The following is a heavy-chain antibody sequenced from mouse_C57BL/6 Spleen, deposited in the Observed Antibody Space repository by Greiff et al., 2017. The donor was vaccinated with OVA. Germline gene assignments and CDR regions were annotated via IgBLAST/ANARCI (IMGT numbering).Heavy chain of an antibody. J-gene: IGHJ3*01. V-gene: IGHV14-1*01. CDR3: TPYYYGSPWFAY. CDR2: IGPEDGDT. CDR1: GFNIKDYY. D-gene: IGHD1-1*01. Sequence: VQLQQSGAELVRPGASVKLSCTASGFNIKDYYMHWVKQRPEQGLEWIGRIGPEDGDTEYASKFPGKATLTAATSYNTAYLQLSSLTSEDTAVYYCTPYYYGSPWFAYWGQGTLVTVSA.